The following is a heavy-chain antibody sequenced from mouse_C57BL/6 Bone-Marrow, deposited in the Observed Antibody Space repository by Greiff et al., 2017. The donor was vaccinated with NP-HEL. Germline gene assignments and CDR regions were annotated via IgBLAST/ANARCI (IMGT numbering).Heavy chain of an antibody. CDR2: IDPSDSYT. J-gene: IGHJ2*01. D-gene: IGHD1-1*01. CDR3: ATYYGSSYVDY. V-gene: IGHV1-50*01. Sequence: VHLVESGAELVKPGASVKLSCKASGYTFTSYWMQWVKQRPGQGLEWIGEIDPSDSYTNYNQKFKGKATLTVDTSSSTAYMQLSSLTSEDSAVYYCATYYGSSYVDYWGQGTTLTVSS. CDR1: GYTFTSYW.